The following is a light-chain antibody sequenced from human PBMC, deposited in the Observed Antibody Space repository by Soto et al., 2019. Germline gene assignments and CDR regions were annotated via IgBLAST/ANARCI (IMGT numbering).Light chain of an antibody. CDR1: QSISTY. CDR2: AAS. V-gene: IGKV1-39*01. Sequence: DIQMTQSPSSLSASVGDRVTITCRASQSISTYLHWYQQKAGKAPKLLISAASNLQSGVPSRFSASGSGTDFTLTLNSLQPEDFATYYCQQGYGTPWTFGQGTKVEIK. J-gene: IGKJ1*01. CDR3: QQGYGTPWT.